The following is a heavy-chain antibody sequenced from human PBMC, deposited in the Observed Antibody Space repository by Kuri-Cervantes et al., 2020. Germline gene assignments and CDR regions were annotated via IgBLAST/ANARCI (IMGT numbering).Heavy chain of an antibody. V-gene: IGHV3-30-3*01. CDR2: ISYDGSNR. CDR3: TTGPLTMIVVVIPY. D-gene: IGHD3-22*01. Sequence: SCKASGYTFTGYYMHWVRQAPGKGLEWVAVISYDGSNRYYADSVKGRFTISRDNSKNTLYLQMNSLKTEDTAVYYCTTGPLTMIVVVIPYWGQGTLVTVSS. J-gene: IGHJ4*02. CDR1: GYTFTGYY.